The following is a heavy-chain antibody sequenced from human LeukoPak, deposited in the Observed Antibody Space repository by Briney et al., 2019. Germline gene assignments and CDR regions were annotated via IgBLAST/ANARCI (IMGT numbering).Heavy chain of an antibody. J-gene: IGHJ2*01. CDR1: GGSISSYY. V-gene: IGHV4-59*01. Sequence: SETLSLTCTVSGGSISSYYWSWIRQPPGKGLEWIGYIYYSGSTNYNPSLKSRVTIPVDTSKNQFSLKLSSVTAADTAAYYCARAIVVVPAARTTVTTDPWYFDLWGRGTLVTVSS. CDR3: ARAIVVVPAARTTVTTDPWYFDL. D-gene: IGHD2-2*01. CDR2: IYYSGST.